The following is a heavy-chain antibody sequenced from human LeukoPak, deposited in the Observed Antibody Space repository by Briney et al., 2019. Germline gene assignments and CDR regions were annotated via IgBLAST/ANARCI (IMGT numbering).Heavy chain of an antibody. CDR1: GFTFTNYA. CDR3: TRLFHCTDRGCYTFDF. CDR2: ISYDGRSE. V-gene: IGHV3-30*15. Sequence: GGSLRLSCAAPGFTFTNYAMHWVRQAPGTGLEWVAVISYDGRSENYADSVKGRFSISRDTFRNTLYLQMSSLRVEDTAMYYCTRLFHCTDRGCYTFDFWGQETLVTVSS. D-gene: IGHD2-2*02. J-gene: IGHJ4*02.